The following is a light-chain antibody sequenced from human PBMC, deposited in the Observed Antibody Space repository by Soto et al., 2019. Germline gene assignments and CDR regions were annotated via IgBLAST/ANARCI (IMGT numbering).Light chain of an antibody. CDR3: QQYNSYSTWT. CDR1: QSISSW. J-gene: IGKJ1*01. V-gene: IGKV1-5*01. CDR2: DAS. Sequence: DIQMTQSPSTLSASVGDRVTITCRASQSISSWLAWYQQKPGKAPKLLIYDASSLESGVPSRFSGSGSGTESTLTISSLQPDDFATYYCQQYNSYSTWTFGQGTKVEIK.